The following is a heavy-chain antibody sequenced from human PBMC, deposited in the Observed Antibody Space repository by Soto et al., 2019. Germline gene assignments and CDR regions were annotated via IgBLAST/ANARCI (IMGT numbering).Heavy chain of an antibody. CDR3: ARDPFGQTYPVVYDY. Sequence: QVQLVESGGGVVQPERSLRLSCAASGFTFSRYGMHWVRQTPGKGLEWVAVISDNGSDKYYGDCVKGRFTISRDKSKNTLDLQMNSLSAEDTAVYFCARDPFGQTYPVVYDYWGQGTLVTVSS. CDR2: ISDNGSDK. CDR1: GFTFSRYG. V-gene: IGHV3-30*03. D-gene: IGHD3-3*01. J-gene: IGHJ4*02.